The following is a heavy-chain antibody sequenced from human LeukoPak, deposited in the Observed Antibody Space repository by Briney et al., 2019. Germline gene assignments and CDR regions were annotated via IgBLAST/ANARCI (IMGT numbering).Heavy chain of an antibody. V-gene: IGHV4-39*07. D-gene: IGHD2-21*01. Sequence: SETLSLTCTVSGGSISSSSYYRGWIRQPPGKGLEWIGSIYYSGSTYYNPSLKSRVTISVDTSKNQFSLKLSSVTAADTAVYYCARVGYYPDYYMDVWGKGTTVTVSS. CDR1: GGSISSSSYY. CDR3: ARVGYYPDYYMDV. J-gene: IGHJ6*03. CDR2: IYYSGST.